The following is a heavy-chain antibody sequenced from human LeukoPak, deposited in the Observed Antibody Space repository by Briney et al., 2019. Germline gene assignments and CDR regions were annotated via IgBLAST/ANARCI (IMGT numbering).Heavy chain of an antibody. Sequence: GGSLRLSCAASGFTFSSYSMNWVRQAPGKGLEWVSSISSSYIYYADSVKGRFTISRDNAKNSLYLQMNSLRAEDTAVYYCARDHSLVVVGFRYYYGMDVWGQGTTVTVSS. J-gene: IGHJ6*02. V-gene: IGHV3-21*01. CDR3: ARDHSLVVVGFRYYYGMDV. CDR2: ISSSYI. CDR1: GFTFSSYS. D-gene: IGHD2-15*01.